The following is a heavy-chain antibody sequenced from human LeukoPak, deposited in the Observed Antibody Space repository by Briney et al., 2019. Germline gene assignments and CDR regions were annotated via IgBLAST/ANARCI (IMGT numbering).Heavy chain of an antibody. V-gene: IGHV3-23*01. Sequence: QPGGSLRLSCVASGFTFSTYAMAWVRQAPGKGLEWVSGISDSGDSTYYADSVKGRFTISRDNTNSTLFLQMNSLRAEDTAVYYCAKSRYADYYYYYGMDVWGQGTTVTVSS. CDR1: GFTFSTYA. D-gene: IGHD5-18*01. CDR2: ISDSGDST. J-gene: IGHJ6*02. CDR3: AKSRYADYYYYYGMDV.